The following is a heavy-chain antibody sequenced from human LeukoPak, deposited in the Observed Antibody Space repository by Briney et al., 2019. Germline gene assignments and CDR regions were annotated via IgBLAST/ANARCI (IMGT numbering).Heavy chain of an antibody. V-gene: IGHV3-23*01. CDR3: ATPGVTVG. D-gene: IGHD4-23*01. CDR2: ISGSGGST. J-gene: IGHJ4*02. CDR1: GFTFSSYA. Sequence: PGGSLRLSCAASGFTFSSYAMSWVRQAPGKGLDLEWVSSISGSGGSTYYADSVKGRFAISRDNSNNTLYLQMNSLRAENTAVYYCATPGVTVGWGQGTLVTVSS.